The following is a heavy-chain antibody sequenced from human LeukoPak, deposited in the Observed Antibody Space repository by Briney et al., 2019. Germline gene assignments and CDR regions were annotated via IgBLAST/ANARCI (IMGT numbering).Heavy chain of an antibody. CDR3: ARGRYCSSTSCLDFDL. CDR1: GYTFTSYD. J-gene: IGHJ2*01. V-gene: IGHV1-8*03. D-gene: IGHD2-2*01. Sequence: ASVKVSCKASGYTFTSYDINWVRQATGQGLGWMGWMNPNSGNTGYAQKFQGRVTITRNTSISTAYMELSSLRSEDTAVYYCARGRYCSSTSCLDFDLWGRGTQVTVSS. CDR2: MNPNSGNT.